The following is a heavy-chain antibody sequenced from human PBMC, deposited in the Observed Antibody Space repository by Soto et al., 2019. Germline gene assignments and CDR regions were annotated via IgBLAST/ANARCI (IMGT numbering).Heavy chain of an antibody. V-gene: IGHV4-34*01. CDR1: GGSFSGYY. Sequence: SETLSLTCAVYGGSFSGYYWSWIRQPPGKGLEWIGEINHSGSTNYNPSLKSRVTLSVDTSKNQFSLKLSSVTAADTAVYYCARLDSSGWDYWGQGTLVTVSS. D-gene: IGHD6-19*01. CDR3: ARLDSSGWDY. J-gene: IGHJ4*02. CDR2: INHSGST.